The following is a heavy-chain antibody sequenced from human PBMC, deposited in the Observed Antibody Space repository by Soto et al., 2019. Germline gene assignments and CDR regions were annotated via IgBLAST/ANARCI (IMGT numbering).Heavy chain of an antibody. Sequence: QVQLVQSGGEVKKPGASVKVSCKTSGYSFTTYGISWVRQAPGQGLEWMGWISAYNGNTNYAQKLQDRVTMTTDNTHSTALMELRNLEIYGTALVFRSGEGPGPYYYYGMDVWGQGSTVTVSS. D-gene: IGHD3-10*01. CDR2: ISAYNGNT. CDR1: GYSFTTYG. V-gene: IGHV1-18*01. J-gene: IGHJ6*02. CDR3: SGEGPGPYYYYGMDV.